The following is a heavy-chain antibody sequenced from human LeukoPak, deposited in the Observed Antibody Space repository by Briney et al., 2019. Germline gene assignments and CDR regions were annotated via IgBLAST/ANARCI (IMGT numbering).Heavy chain of an antibody. CDR3: ARDCRGGGGCYPTIYYYYGMDV. V-gene: IGHV1-69*04. J-gene: IGHJ6*02. Sequence: SVKVSCKASGGTFSSYAISWVRQAPGQGLEWMGRIIPILGIANYAQKFQGRVTITADKSTSTAYMELSSLRSEDTAVYYCARDCRGGGGCYPTIYYYYGMDVWGQGTTVTVSS. CDR1: GGTFSSYA. D-gene: IGHD2-21*02. CDR2: IIPILGIA.